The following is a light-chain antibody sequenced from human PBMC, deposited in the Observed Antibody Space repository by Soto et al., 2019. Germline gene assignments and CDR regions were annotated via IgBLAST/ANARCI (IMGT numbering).Light chain of an antibody. CDR2: GAS. CDR1: QSGSCD. Sequence: MTPSPAPPSVSPGERATLSCRTQQSGSCDLAWYQQQPGQAPLLLFSGASIRATGIPDRFSGSCSGTDFTLTISILEPEDFAEYYCQQYGSSGTFGHGTKVDIK. CDR3: QQYGSSGT. J-gene: IGKJ1*01. V-gene: IGKV3-20*01.